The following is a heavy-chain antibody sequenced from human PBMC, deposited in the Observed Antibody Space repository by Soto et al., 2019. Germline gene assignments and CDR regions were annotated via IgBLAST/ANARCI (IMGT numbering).Heavy chain of an antibody. CDR2: IYPNGST. CDR3: ARSSLAAGVDP. J-gene: IGHJ5*02. V-gene: IGHV4-30-2*01. CDR1: GGSIRSGGYS. Sequence: KPSETLSLTCAVSGGSIRSGGYSWTWIRQPPGKGLESIGYIYPNGSTFYNPSLKSRVTISMDRSNNQFSLNLNSLTAADTAVYFCARSSLAAGVDPWGQGTLVTVSS. D-gene: IGHD3-10*01.